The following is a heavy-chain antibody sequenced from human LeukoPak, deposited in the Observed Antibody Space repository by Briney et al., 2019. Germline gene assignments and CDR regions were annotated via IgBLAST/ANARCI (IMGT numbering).Heavy chain of an antibody. CDR3: AGVDYHFDY. Sequence: GGSLRLSCVASGFSINNYWMTWVRQAPGKGLEWVAVIWYDGSNKYYADSVKGRFTISRDNSKNTLYLQMNILRAEDTAVYYCAGVDYHFDYWGQGTLVTVSS. J-gene: IGHJ4*02. V-gene: IGHV3-33*08. CDR2: IWYDGSNK. D-gene: IGHD4-11*01. CDR1: GFSINNYW.